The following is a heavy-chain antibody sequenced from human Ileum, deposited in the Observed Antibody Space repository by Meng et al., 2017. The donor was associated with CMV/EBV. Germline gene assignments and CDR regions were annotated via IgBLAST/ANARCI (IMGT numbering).Heavy chain of an antibody. CDR3: ARAAARGVPVDL. Sequence: QRQVSRPSRLQPSDPVPPPCTVAGGSVSCYSWSWIRQSAGKGREWIGRIHPSGTTDDKHSLRSRVTMSLDTSKNQFSLKLTSVTAADTAVYYCARAAARGVPVDLWGQGTLVTVSS. CDR2: IHPSGTT. CDR1: GGSVSCYS. V-gene: IGHV4-4*07. D-gene: IGHD3-10*01. J-gene: IGHJ5*02.